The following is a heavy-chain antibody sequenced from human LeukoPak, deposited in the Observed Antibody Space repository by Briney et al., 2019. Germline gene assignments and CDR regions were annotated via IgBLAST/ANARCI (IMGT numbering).Heavy chain of an antibody. CDR1: GFTFRNSW. Sequence: GGSLRLSCAASGFTFRNSWMSRVRQAPGKGLEWVANIKQEGTEKNYVDSVKGRSTISRDNARNSLYLQMNSLRAEDTAVYYCARDGGGPLDWGQGTLVTVSS. CDR3: ARDGGGPLD. V-gene: IGHV3-7*01. D-gene: IGHD3-10*01. CDR2: IKQEGTEK. J-gene: IGHJ4*02.